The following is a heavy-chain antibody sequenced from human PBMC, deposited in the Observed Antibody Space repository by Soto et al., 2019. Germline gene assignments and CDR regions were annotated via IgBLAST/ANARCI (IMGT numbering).Heavy chain of an antibody. CDR2: VTPVSGYA. CDR3: AGGVSNGVDY. Sequence: QVQLVQSGAEVKRPGASVKVSCTPSGYSFTTFDINWVRQAAGQGFEWMGWVTPVSGYASLAQKFQGRVTMTRDISLSTVYMELSGLTLEDTAVYYCAGGVSNGVDYWGQGSLVTVSS. CDR1: GYSFTTFD. V-gene: IGHV1-8*01. D-gene: IGHD2-8*01. J-gene: IGHJ4*02.